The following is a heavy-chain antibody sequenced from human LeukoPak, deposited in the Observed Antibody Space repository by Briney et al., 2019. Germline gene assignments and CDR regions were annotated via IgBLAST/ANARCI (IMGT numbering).Heavy chain of an antibody. CDR1: GFTFDDYA. V-gene: IGHV3-9*01. CDR2: ISWNSGSI. Sequence: GRSLRLSCAASGFTFDDYAMHWVRQAPGKGLEWVSGISWNSGSISYADSVKGRFTISRDNAKNSLYLQMNSLRAEDTALYYCAKGDVLLWFGEFQHWGQGTLVTVSS. D-gene: IGHD3-10*01. J-gene: IGHJ1*01. CDR3: AKGDVLLWFGEFQH.